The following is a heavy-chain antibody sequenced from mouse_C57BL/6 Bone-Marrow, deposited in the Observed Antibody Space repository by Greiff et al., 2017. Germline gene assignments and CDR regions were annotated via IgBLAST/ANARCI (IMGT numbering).Heavy chain of an antibody. CDR2: IHPGSGST. Sequence: QVQLQQPGAELVKPGASVKLSCKASGYTFTSYWMHWVKQRPGHGLEWIGMIHPGSGSTNYNEKFKSKATLTVDKSTSTDYMQLSSLTSEDSAAYFCARERDGHWYFDVWGKGTMVTVSA. J-gene: IGHJ1*03. D-gene: IGHD2-3*01. V-gene: IGHV1-64*01. CDR3: ARERDGHWYFDV. CDR1: GYTFTSYW.